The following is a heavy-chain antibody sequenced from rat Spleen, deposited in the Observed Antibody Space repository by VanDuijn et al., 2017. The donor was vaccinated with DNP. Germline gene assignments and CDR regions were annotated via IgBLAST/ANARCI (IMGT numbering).Heavy chain of an antibody. CDR3: ARVNLAY. Sequence: EVQLVESGGGLLQPGRSLKLSCAASGFTFSDYAMAWVRQAPTKGLEWVASISTSGGSTYYRDSVKGRFTISRDNAKSTLYLQMDSLRSEDTATYYCARVNLAYWGQGTLVTVSS. J-gene: IGHJ3*01. CDR1: GFTFSDYA. CDR2: ISTSGGST. V-gene: IGHV5S23*01.